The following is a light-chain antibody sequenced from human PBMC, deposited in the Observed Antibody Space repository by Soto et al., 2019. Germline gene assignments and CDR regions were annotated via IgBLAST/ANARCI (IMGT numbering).Light chain of an antibody. CDR2: GAS. V-gene: IGKV3-20*01. CDR1: QSVSSSY. J-gene: IGKJ1*01. CDR3: QQYGSSPET. Sequence: DIVLTQSPGTLSLSPGERAALSCRAGQSVSSSYLAWYQQKPGQAPRLLIYGASNRATGIPDRFSGSGSGTDFTLTISRLEPEDFAVYYCQQYGSSPETFGQGTKVDIK.